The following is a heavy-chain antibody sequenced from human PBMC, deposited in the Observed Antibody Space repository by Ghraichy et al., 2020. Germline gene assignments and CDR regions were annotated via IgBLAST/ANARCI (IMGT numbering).Heavy chain of an antibody. D-gene: IGHD3-16*02. CDR2: ISWDDDK. Sequence: SGPTLVKPTETLKLTCSFSGFSLNTAGMCVSWIRQPPGKAPEWLALISWDDDKFYSTSLRTRLSISKDTSKNQVVLTMTNLDPSDTATYFCARSRQFIRRHYYYYYGMDVWGQGTAVAVSS. CDR3: ARSRQFIRRHYYYYYGMDV. CDR1: GFSLNTAGMC. V-gene: IGHV2-70*01. J-gene: IGHJ6*02.